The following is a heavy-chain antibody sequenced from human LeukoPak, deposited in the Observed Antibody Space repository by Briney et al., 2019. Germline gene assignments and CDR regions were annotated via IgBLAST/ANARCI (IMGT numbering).Heavy chain of an antibody. CDR2: INPNSGGT. CDR3: AIGYSSGYYYFDY. J-gene: IGHJ4*02. D-gene: IGHD3-22*01. V-gene: IGHV1-2*02. CDR1: GYTFTGYY. Sequence: GASVKVSCKASGYTFTGYYMHWVRQAPGQGLEWMGWINPNSGGTNYAQKFQGRVTMTRDTSISTAYMELGSLRSEDTAVYYCAIGYSSGYYYFDYWGQGTLVTVSS.